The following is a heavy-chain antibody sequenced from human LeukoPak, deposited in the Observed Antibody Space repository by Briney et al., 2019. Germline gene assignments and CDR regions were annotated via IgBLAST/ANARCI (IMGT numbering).Heavy chain of an antibody. CDR1: GFTFSSYW. CDR2: ISGSGVAT. CDR3: AKGNYDFWSGYPGLSYFDY. D-gene: IGHD3-3*01. V-gene: IGHV3-23*01. J-gene: IGHJ4*02. Sequence: GGSLRLSCADSGFTFSSYWMHWVRQAPGKGLEWVSAISGSGVATYYADSVKGRFTISRDNSKNTLYLQMNSLRAGDTAVYYCAKGNYDFWSGYPGLSYFDYWGQGTLVTVSS.